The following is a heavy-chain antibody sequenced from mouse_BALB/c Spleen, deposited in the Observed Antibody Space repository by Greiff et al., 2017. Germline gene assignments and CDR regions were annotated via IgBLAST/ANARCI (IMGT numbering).Heavy chain of an antibody. Sequence: VQLQQSGPELVKPGASVRISCKASGYTFTSYYIHWVKQRPGQGLEWIGWIYPGNVNTKYNEKFKGKATLTADKSSSTAYMQLSSLTSEDSAVYFCARDHYYAMDYWGQGTSVTVSS. CDR3: ARDHYYAMDY. CDR1: GYTFTSYY. CDR2: IYPGNVNT. J-gene: IGHJ4*01. V-gene: IGHV1S56*01.